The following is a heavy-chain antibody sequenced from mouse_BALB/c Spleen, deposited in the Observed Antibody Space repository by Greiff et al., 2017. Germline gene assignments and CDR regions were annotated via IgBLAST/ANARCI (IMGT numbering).Heavy chain of an antibody. V-gene: IGHV3-2*02. J-gene: IGHJ2*01. CDR2: ISYSGST. D-gene: IGHD2-14*01. CDR3: ARDRYLYYFDY. Sequence: DVQLQESGPGLVKPSQSLSLTCTVTGYSITSDYAWNWIRQFPGNKLEWMGYISYSGSTSYNPSLKSRISITRDTSKNQFFLQLNSVTTEDTATYYCARDRYLYYFDYWGQGTTLTVSS. CDR1: GYSITSDYA.